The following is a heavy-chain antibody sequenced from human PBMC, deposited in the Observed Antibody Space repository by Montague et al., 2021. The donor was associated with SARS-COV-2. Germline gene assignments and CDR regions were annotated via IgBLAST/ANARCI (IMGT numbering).Heavy chain of an antibody. Sequence: SETLSLTCSVSGASVNRNYWSSFRQPPGKGLEWLGYIFYSGSTYNHTPNSRVTMSLYTAKNHISLNLIPVTAAATAAYDCAKASWGYGGDFDSWGQGTLVIVSS. D-gene: IGHD4-23*01. V-gene: IGHV4-59*02. CDR1: GASVNRNY. CDR2: IFYSGST. CDR3: AKASWGYGGDFDS. J-gene: IGHJ4*01.